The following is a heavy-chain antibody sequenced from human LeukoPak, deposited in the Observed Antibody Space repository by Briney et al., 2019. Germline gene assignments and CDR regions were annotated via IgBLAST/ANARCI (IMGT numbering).Heavy chain of an antibody. V-gene: IGHV3-73*01. CDR3: TRPRGDLLTDFDY. Sequence: SGGSLKLSCAASGFTFSGSSMHWVRQASGKGLEWVGRIRIKANNYATAYAASVKGRFTISRDDSKNTAYLQMNSLKTEDTAVYYCTRPRGDLLTDFDYWGQGTLVTVSS. CDR2: IRIKANNYAT. CDR1: GFTFSGSS. J-gene: IGHJ4*02. D-gene: IGHD3-9*01.